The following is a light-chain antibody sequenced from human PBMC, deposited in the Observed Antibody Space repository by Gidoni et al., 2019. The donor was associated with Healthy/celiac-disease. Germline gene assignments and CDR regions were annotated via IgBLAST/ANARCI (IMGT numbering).Light chain of an antibody. J-gene: IGLJ2*01. CDR2: DVS. Sequence: QPALTQPASVSGSPGQSITISCTGTRSDVGGYNYASCYHQHAGKAPKLIIYDVSNRPSGVSNRFSGSKAGNTASLTISGLQAEDEADYYCSSYTSSSTVVFGGGTKLTVL. V-gene: IGLV2-14*01. CDR1: RSDVGGYNY. CDR3: SSYTSSSTVV.